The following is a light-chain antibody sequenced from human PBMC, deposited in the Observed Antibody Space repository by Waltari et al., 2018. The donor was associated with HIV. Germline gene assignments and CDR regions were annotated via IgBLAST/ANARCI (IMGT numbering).Light chain of an antibody. CDR1: PGLVYSDGDTY. J-gene: IGKJ1*01. V-gene: IGKV2-30*01. Sequence: DVVMTQSPLSLPVTLGQPASISCRSGPGLVYSDGDTYLNWVHQRPGQSPRRLISKVANRDSGVPDRFGGSGSGTDFTLKISRVDAEDVGVYYCMQGTHWPPTFGQGTKVEIK. CDR3: MQGTHWPPT. CDR2: KVA.